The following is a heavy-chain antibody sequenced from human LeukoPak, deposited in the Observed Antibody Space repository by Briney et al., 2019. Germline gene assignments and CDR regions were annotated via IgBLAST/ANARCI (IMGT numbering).Heavy chain of an antibody. V-gene: IGHV1-69*01. CDR3: ARTYYYDSSGYYSWFDP. J-gene: IGHJ5*02. Sequence: SVKVSCKASGGTFSSYAISWVRQAPGQGLECMGGIIPIFGTANYAQKFQGRVTITADESTSTAYMELSSLRSEDTAVYYCARTYYYDSSGYYSWFDPWGQGTLVTVSS. CDR1: GGTFSSYA. D-gene: IGHD3-22*01. CDR2: IIPIFGTA.